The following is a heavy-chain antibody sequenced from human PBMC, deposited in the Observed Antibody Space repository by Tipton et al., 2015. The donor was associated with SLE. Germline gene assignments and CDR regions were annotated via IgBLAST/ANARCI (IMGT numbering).Heavy chain of an antibody. CDR1: GGSISSYY. Sequence: TLSLTCTVSGGSISSYYWSWIRQPPGKGLEWIGYIYYSGSTNYNPSLKSRVTISVDTSKNQISLKLSSVTAADTAVYYCARRRYSSSSRPHWYFDLWGRGTLVTVSS. CDR3: ARRRYSSSSRPHWYFDL. D-gene: IGHD6-6*01. CDR2: IYYSGST. J-gene: IGHJ2*01. V-gene: IGHV4-59*08.